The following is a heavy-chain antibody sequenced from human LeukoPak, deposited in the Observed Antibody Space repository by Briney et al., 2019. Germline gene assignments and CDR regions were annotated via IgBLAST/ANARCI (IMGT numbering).Heavy chain of an antibody. V-gene: IGHV4-4*02. CDR1: GGSISSSNW. CDR3: ASQIAVAGTHYYFDY. D-gene: IGHD6-19*01. Sequence: SGTLSLTCAVSGGSISSSNWWSWVRQPPGKGLEWIGEIYHSGSTNYNPSLKSRVTISVDKSKNQFSLKLSSVTAADTAVYYCASQIAVAGTHYYFDYWGQGTLVTVSS. CDR2: IYHSGST. J-gene: IGHJ4*02.